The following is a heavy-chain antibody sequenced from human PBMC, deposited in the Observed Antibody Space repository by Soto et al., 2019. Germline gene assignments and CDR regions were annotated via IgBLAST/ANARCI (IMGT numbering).Heavy chain of an antibody. Sequence: PGESLKISCKGSGYSFSTYWIGWVRQMPGKGLEWMGIIYPGDSDTRYSPSFQGQGTISADKSNSTAYLQWSSLKASDTAMYYCARVGYQGDCAMYYFDYWGQGTLVTVSS. CDR3: ARVGYQGDCAMYYFDY. D-gene: IGHD2-21*02. J-gene: IGHJ4*02. CDR1: GYSFSTYW. V-gene: IGHV5-51*01. CDR2: IYPGDSDT.